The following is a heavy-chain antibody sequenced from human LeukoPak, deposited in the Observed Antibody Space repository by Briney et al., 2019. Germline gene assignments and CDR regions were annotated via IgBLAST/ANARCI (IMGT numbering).Heavy chain of an antibody. CDR2: ISYDGSNK. V-gene: IGHV3-30-3*01. D-gene: IGHD6-19*01. CDR3: ARKAGHGYGMDV. CDR1: GFTFSSYA. J-gene: IGHJ6*02. Sequence: PGRSLRLSCAASGFTFSSYAMHWVRQAPGKGLEWVAVISYDGSNKYYADSVKGRFTISIDNAKNTVYLQMNSLRAEDTAVYYCARKAGHGYGMDVWGQGTTVTVSS.